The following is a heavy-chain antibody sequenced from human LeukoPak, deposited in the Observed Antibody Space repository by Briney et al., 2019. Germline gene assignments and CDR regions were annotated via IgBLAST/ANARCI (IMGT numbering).Heavy chain of an antibody. D-gene: IGHD1-26*01. CDR1: GFTFSSYG. V-gene: IGHV3-30*02. Sequence: PGGSLRLSCAASGFTFSSYGMHWVRQAPGKGLEWVAFIRYDGSNRYYADSVKGRFTISRDNSKNTLYLQMNSLRAEDTGVYYCAKNYSGSYPLSGYWGQGTLVTVSS. CDR2: IRYDGSNR. CDR3: AKNYSGSYPLSGY. J-gene: IGHJ4*02.